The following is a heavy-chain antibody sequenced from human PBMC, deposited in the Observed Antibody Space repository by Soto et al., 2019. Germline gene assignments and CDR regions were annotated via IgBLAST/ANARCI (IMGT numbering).Heavy chain of an antibody. Sequence: PGGSLRLSCAASGFTFSDHYMDWVRQAPGKGLEWVGRTRNKANSYTTEYAASVKGRFTISRDDSKNSLYLQMNSLKTEDTAVYYCAKDRGSRGPIDYWGQGTLVTVSS. V-gene: IGHV3-72*01. D-gene: IGHD2-15*01. CDR1: GFTFSDHY. CDR2: TRNKANSYTT. CDR3: AKDRGSRGPIDY. J-gene: IGHJ4*02.